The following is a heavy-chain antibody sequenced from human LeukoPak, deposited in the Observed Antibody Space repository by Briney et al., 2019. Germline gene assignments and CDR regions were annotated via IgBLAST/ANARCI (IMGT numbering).Heavy chain of an antibody. V-gene: IGHV3-30*02. CDR3: AREHCGSPTCGN. CDR1: GFDFSSYG. D-gene: IGHD2-2*01. Sequence: GGSLRLSCAASGFDFSSYGMHWVRQAPGKGLEWVAYIHYDSTTEDYADSVQGRFTISRDNAKNSLYLHMNSLRADDTAVYYCAREHCGSPTCGNWGQGTLVTVSS. CDR2: IHYDSTTE. J-gene: IGHJ1*01.